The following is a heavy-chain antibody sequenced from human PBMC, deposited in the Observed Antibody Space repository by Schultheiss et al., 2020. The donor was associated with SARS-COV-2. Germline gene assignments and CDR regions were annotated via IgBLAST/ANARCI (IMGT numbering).Heavy chain of an antibody. CDR1: GGSISSYY. V-gene: IGHV4-59*08. J-gene: IGHJ2*01. CDR3: ARRGYCSSTSCYGRSDWYFDL. Sequence: SETLSLTCTVSGGSISSYYWSWIRQPPGKGLEWIGYIYYSGSTNYNPSLKSRVTISVDTSKNQFSLKLSSVTAADTAVYYCARRGYCSSTSCYGRSDWYFDLWGRGTLVTVSS. CDR2: IYYSGST. D-gene: IGHD2-2*01.